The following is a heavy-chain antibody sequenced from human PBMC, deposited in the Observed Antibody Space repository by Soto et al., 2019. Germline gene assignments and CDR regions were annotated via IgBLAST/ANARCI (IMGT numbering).Heavy chain of an antibody. J-gene: IGHJ5*02. CDR3: ERAVWHGSGSYHRGYNWFDP. CDR2: IYYSGST. D-gene: IGHD3-10*01. CDR1: GGSISSYY. Sequence: SETLSLTCTVSGGSISSYYWSWIRQPPGKGLEWIGYIYYSGSTNYNPSLKSRVTISVDTSKNQFSLKLSSVTAADTAVYYCERAVWHGSGSYHRGYNWFDPWGQGTLVTVSS. V-gene: IGHV4-59*01.